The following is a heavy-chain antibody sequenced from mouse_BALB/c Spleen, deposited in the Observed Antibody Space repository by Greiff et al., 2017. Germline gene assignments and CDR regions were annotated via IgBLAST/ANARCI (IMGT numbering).Heavy chain of an antibody. J-gene: IGHJ1*01. V-gene: IGHV1-87*01. CDR2: IYPGDGDT. CDR3: ARSPGLPSPLDV. CDR1: GYTFTSYW. Sequence: VQLVESGAELARPGASVKLSCKASGYTFTSYWMQWVKQRPGQGLEWIGAIYPGDGDTRYTQKFKGKATLTADKSSSTAYMQLSSLASEDSAVYYCARSPGLPSPLDVWGEGTTVTVSS. D-gene: IGHD2-4*01.